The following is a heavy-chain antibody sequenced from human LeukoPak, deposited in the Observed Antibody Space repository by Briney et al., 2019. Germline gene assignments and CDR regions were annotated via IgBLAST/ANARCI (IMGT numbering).Heavy chain of an antibody. Sequence: ASVKVSCKASGYTFTGYYMHWVRQAPGQGLEWMGWINPNSGGTNYAQKLQGRVTMTTDTSTSTAYMELRSLRSDDTAVYYCARGGLELTLNNWFDPWGQGTLVTVSS. J-gene: IGHJ5*02. CDR3: ARGGLELTLNNWFDP. V-gene: IGHV1-2*02. CDR1: GYTFTGYY. CDR2: INPNSGGT. D-gene: IGHD1-7*01.